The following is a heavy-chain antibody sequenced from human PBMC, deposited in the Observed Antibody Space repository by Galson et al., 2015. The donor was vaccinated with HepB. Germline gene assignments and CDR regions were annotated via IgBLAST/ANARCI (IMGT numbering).Heavy chain of an antibody. CDR2: ISWNSGSI. J-gene: IGHJ6*02. Sequence: SLRLSCAASGFTFDDYAMHWVRQAPGKGLEWVSGISWNSGSIGYADSVKGRFTISRDNAKNSLYLQMNSLRAEDTALYYCAKDHYSSSSLGGYYGMDVWGQGTTVTVSS. CDR1: GFTFDDYA. V-gene: IGHV3-9*01. D-gene: IGHD6-6*01. CDR3: AKDHYSSSSLGGYYGMDV.